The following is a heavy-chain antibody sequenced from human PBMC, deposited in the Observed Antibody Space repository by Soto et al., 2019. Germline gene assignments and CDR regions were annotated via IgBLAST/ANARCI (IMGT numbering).Heavy chain of an antibody. Sequence: QVHLVESGGGVVQPGRSLRLSCAASGFTFSSYAMHWVRQAPGKGLEWVAAISYDGSNNYYADSVKGRFTISRDNSKNTLYLQMNSLRPEDTAVYYCARARGYSSSPYFDYWGQGTLVTVSS. CDR3: ARARGYSSSPYFDY. D-gene: IGHD6-6*01. V-gene: IGHV3-30-3*01. CDR1: GFTFSSYA. CDR2: ISYDGSNN. J-gene: IGHJ4*02.